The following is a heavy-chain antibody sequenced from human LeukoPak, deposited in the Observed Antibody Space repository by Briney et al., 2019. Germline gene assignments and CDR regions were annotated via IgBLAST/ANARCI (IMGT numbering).Heavy chain of an antibody. J-gene: IGHJ4*02. V-gene: IGHV4-4*02. Sequence: SGTLSLTCGVSGGSITITNYWTWVRQPPGKGLEWIGEVNLQGSTNYNPSLMGRVAISVDTSENHISLQLTSVTAADTAVYYCASGGSSGPVTFDYWGQGTLVTVSS. CDR1: GGSITITNY. D-gene: IGHD3-22*01. CDR2: VNLQGST. CDR3: ASGGSSGPVTFDY.